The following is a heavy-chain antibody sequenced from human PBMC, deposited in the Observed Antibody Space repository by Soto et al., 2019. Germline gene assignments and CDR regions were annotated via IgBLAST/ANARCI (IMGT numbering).Heavy chain of an antibody. V-gene: IGHV1-69*12. CDR3: ARNPETNYFCGMDV. CDR1: GGTFSSYA. J-gene: IGHJ6*02. CDR2: ISPLFCTA. Sequence: QVQLLQSGAEVKKPASSVKVSCKASGGTFSSYAISWVRKAPGQGLEWMGGISPLFCTANYAQKFQGRVTITADESTSTAYMELSSLRSEDTAVYYCARNPETNYFCGMDVWGQGTTGTVSS.